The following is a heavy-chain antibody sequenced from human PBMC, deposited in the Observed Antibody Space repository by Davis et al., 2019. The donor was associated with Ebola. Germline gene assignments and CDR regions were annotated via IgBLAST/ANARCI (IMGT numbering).Heavy chain of an antibody. D-gene: IGHD3-3*01. V-gene: IGHV4-30-4*01. CDR2: IYYSGST. CDR1: GGSISSGDYY. Sequence: PSETLSLTCTVSGGSISSGDYYWSWIRQPPGKGLEWIGYIYYSGSTYYNPSLKSRVTISVDTSKNQFSLKLSSVTAADTAVYYCARSKAGITIFGVVGPVFDYWGQGTLVTVSS. J-gene: IGHJ4*02. CDR3: ARSKAGITIFGVVGPVFDY.